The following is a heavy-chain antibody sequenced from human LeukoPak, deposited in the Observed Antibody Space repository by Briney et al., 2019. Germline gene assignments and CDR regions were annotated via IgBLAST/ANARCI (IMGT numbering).Heavy chain of an antibody. V-gene: IGHV3-23*01. CDR3: AKGSGGGSSNWFDP. J-gene: IGHJ5*02. CDR1: GLTFSSYA. CDR2: ISGSGGST. Sequence: GGSLRLSCAASGLTFSSYAMSWIRQAPGKGLEWVSGISGSGGSTYYADSAKGRFTISRDNSKNTLYLQMNSLRAEDTAVYYCAKGSGGGSSNWFDPWGQGTLVTVSS. D-gene: IGHD2-15*01.